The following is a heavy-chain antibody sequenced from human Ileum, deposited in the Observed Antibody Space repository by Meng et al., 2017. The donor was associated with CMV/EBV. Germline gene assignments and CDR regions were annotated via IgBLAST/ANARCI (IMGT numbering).Heavy chain of an antibody. Sequence: QGALQESGPGLVKPSETLSLTCTVSGDSLTSFSWSWIRQPAGKELEWIGRIYHGGSTNYNPSLKSRVTLSVDTSKNQFSMRLTSVTAADTAVYYCARGPGGFGDFNFDYWGQGTLVTVSS. D-gene: IGHD3-16*01. V-gene: IGHV4-4*07. CDR2: IYHGGST. CDR1: GDSLTSFS. J-gene: IGHJ4*02. CDR3: ARGPGGFGDFNFDY.